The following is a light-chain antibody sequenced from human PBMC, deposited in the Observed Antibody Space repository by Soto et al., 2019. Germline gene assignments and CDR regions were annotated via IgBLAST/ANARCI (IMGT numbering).Light chain of an antibody. Sequence: DLQMTQSPSTLSASVGDRVTITCRASQSISSWLAWYQQKPGKAPKLLIYKASSLESGVPSRFGGSGSGTEFTLTISSLQPDDFATYYCQQYNSYSRTFGQGTKVEIK. CDR1: QSISSW. V-gene: IGKV1-5*03. J-gene: IGKJ1*01. CDR3: QQYNSYSRT. CDR2: KAS.